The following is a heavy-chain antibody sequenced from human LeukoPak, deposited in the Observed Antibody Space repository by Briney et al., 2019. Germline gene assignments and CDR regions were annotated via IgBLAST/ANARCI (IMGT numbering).Heavy chain of an antibody. D-gene: IGHD1-26*01. CDR1: GFTFSSYW. CDR2: ISNDGSST. Sequence: PGGSLRLSCAASGFTFSSYWIHWVRQAPGKGLVWVSRISNDGSSTSYADSVKGRFTISRDNAKNSLYLQMNSLRAEDTAVYYCARDKVARSGSYRPLGYWGQGTLVTVSS. J-gene: IGHJ4*02. CDR3: ARDKVARSGSYRPLGY. V-gene: IGHV3-74*01.